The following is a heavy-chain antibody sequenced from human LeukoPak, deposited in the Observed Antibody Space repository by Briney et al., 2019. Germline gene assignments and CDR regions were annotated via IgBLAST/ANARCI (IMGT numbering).Heavy chain of an antibody. CDR2: ISGSGGST. V-gene: IGHV3-23*01. J-gene: IGHJ6*03. CDR3: AKRRQDIVVVVAATHYYYYMDV. CDR1: GFTFSSYA. D-gene: IGHD2-15*01. Sequence: GGSLRLSCAASGFTFSSYAMSWVRQAPGKGLEWVSAISGSGGSTYYADSVKGRFTISRDNSKNTLYLQMNSLRAEDTAVYYCAKRRQDIVVVVAATHYYYYMDVWGKGTTVTVSS.